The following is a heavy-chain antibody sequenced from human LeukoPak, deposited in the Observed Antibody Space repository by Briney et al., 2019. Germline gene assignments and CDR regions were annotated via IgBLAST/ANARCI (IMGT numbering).Heavy chain of an antibody. V-gene: IGHV1-2*02. CDR3: SREDY. J-gene: IGHJ4*02. Sequence: GASVKVSCTASGYTFTGYYMHWVRQAPGQGLEWVGWINPNSGGTTYQGRVTMTRDTSISTVYMELSRLTSDDTAVYYCSREDYWGQGTLVTVSS. CDR1: GYTFTGYY. CDR2: INPNSGGT.